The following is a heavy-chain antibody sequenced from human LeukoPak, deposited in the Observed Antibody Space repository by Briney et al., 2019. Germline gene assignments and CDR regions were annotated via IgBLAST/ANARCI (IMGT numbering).Heavy chain of an antibody. V-gene: IGHV4-59*01. Sequence: SETLSLTCTVSGGSISSYYWSWIRQPPGKGLEWIGYIYYSGSTNYNPSLKSRVTISVDTSKNQFSLKLSSVTAADTAVYYCARAPLYGGHADWFDPWGQGTLVTVSS. J-gene: IGHJ5*02. D-gene: IGHD4-23*01. CDR3: ARAPLYGGHADWFDP. CDR1: GGSISSYY. CDR2: IYYSGST.